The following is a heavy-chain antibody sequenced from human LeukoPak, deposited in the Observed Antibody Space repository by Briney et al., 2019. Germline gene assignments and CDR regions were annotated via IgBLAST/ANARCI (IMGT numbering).Heavy chain of an antibody. Sequence: GGSLRLSCAASGFTFSSYAMSWVRQAPGKGLEWVSAISGSGGSTYCADFVKGRFTISRDNSKNTLYLQMNSLRAEDTAVYYCASKGYCSSTSCYRRWFDPWGQGTLVTVSS. CDR3: ASKGYCSSTSCYRRWFDP. CDR1: GFTFSSYA. D-gene: IGHD2-2*01. V-gene: IGHV3-23*01. J-gene: IGHJ5*02. CDR2: ISGSGGST.